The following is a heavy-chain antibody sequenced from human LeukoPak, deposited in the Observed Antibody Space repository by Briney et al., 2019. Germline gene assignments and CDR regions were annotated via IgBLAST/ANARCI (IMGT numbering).Heavy chain of an antibody. V-gene: IGHV3-23*01. CDR1: GFTFSNYA. Sequence: GGSLRLSCAASGFTFSNYAMNWVRQAPGKGLERVSVITGSGGTTFYTDSVKGRFTISRDNSKNTVFLQMNSLRAEDTAVYYCATAGGSSGSYPLIYWGQGILVTVSS. J-gene: IGHJ4*02. CDR3: ATAGGSSGSYPLIY. CDR2: ITGSGGTT. D-gene: IGHD6-19*01.